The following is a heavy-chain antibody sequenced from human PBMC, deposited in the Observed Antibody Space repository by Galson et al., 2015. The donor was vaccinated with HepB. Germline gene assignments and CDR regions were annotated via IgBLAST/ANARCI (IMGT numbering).Heavy chain of an antibody. Sequence: SVKVSCKVSGYTFSTYPVTWVRQAPGQGLEWMGWISAYNRKTNYAQKFQGSVSMTTDTSTSTVYMALRRLRSDDTAIYYWARGALVVGVAATLNNWFDPWGQGTLVTVSS. D-gene: IGHD2-15*01. J-gene: IGHJ5*02. V-gene: IGHV1-18*01. CDR3: ARGALVVGVAATLNNWFDP. CDR1: GYTFSTYP. CDR2: ISAYNRKT.